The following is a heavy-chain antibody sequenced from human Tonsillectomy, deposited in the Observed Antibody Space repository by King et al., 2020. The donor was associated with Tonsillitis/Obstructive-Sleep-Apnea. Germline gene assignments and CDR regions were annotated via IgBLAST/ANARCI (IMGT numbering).Heavy chain of an antibody. Sequence: QLQESGPGLVKPSETLSLTCTVSGGSISSSSYYWGWIRQPPGKGLEWIGSIYYSGSTYYNPSLKSRVTISVDTSKNQFSLKLSSVTAADTAVYYCXXQFVPYSSXXLHFDYWGQGTLVTVSX. D-gene: IGHD6-19*01. CDR3: XXQFVPYSSXXLHFDY. CDR2: IYYSGST. V-gene: IGHV4-39*01. CDR1: GGSISSSSYY. J-gene: IGHJ4*02.